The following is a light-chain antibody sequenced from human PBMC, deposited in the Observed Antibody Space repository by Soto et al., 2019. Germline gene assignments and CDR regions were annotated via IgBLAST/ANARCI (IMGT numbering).Light chain of an antibody. V-gene: IGKV1-39*01. CDR3: QQSYSVPIT. J-gene: IGKJ5*01. CDR1: QNIRSY. CDR2: AAS. Sequence: DIQMTQSPSSLPASVGDRVTITCRASQNIRSYLNWYQQKPGKAPKLLIHAASTLQSGAPSRFSGSGSGTDFTLTINTLQPEDFATYYCQQSYSVPITFGQGTRLEIK.